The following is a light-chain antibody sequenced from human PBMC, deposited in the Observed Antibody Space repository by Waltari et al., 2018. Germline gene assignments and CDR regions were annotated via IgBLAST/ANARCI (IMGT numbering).Light chain of an antibody. CDR3: QVWDPSGDHFYG. CDR1: NIGGKS. CDR2: HDS. J-gene: IGLJ1*01. Sequence: SYVLTQPPSVSVAPGKAATITCGGSNIGGKSVHWYQQKPGQAPVVVINHDSDRPSGIPERFSGSNAGNTATLTISMVEAGDEADYYCQVWDPSGDHFYGFGPGTKVTVL. V-gene: IGLV3-21*04.